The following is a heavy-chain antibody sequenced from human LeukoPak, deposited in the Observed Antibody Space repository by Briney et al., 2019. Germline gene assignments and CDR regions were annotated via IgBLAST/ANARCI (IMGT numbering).Heavy chain of an antibody. D-gene: IGHD6-19*01. J-gene: IGHJ3*02. CDR2: LNVYNGYT. V-gene: IGHV1-18*04. CDR3: ARARQYSSGWLDI. CDR1: GYTFTGYY. Sequence: ASVNVSCKASGYTFTGYYMHWVRQAPGQGLEWMGWLNVYNGYTTYAHKFQGRVRLTRDTSTSTAYMELRRLRSDDTAVYYCARARQYSSGWLDIWGQGTMVTVSS.